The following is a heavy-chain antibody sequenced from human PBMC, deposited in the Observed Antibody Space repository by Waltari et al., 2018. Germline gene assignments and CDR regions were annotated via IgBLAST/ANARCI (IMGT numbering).Heavy chain of an antibody. CDR1: GSTFTAYY. D-gene: IGHD3-22*01. CDR2: INPNGGGT. J-gene: IGHJ4*02. CDR3: ARGITMIVVVITDFDY. Sequence: QVQLVQSGAEVKKPGASVTVSCKASGSTFTAYYTHWVRQAHGQGLEWMGRINPNGGGTNYAQKFQGRGTMTRDTSISTAYMELSRLRSDDTAVYYCARGITMIVVVITDFDYWGQGTLVTVSS. V-gene: IGHV1-2*06.